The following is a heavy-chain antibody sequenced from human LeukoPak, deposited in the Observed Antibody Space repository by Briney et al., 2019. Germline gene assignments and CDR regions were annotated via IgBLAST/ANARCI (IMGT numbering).Heavy chain of an antibody. CDR1: GGSISSSSYY. D-gene: IGHD2-21*02. CDR3: ARTDDAFHI. V-gene: IGHV4-39*07. Sequence: SETLSLTCTVSGGSISSSSYYWGWIRQPPGKGLEWIGSIYYSGSTYYNPSLKSRVTISVDTSKNQFSLKLSSVTTADTAMYYCARTDDAFHIWGHGTTVTVSS. J-gene: IGHJ3*02. CDR2: IYYSGST.